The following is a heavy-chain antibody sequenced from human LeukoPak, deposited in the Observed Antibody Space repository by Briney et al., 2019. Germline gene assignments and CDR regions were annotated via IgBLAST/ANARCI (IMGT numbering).Heavy chain of an antibody. CDR1: GYTFSGYY. D-gene: IGHD2-15*01. J-gene: IGHJ4*02. CDR2: INCHSGVT. Sequence: ASVKVSCKASGYTFSGYYIHWVRQAPGQGLEWLGWINCHSGVTTLAQNFQGRVILTRDTSTSTLYMELSGLTSDDTAVYFCARDLGGADVVVVKKLPVFWGQGTLVTVSS. V-gene: IGHV1-2*02. CDR3: ARDLGGADVVVVKKLPVF.